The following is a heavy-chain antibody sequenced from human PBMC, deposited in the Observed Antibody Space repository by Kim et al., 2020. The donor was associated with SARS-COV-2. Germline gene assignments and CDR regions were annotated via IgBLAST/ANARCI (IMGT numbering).Heavy chain of an antibody. CDR3: TTGWELLREGFDY. V-gene: IGHV3-15*01. J-gene: IGHJ4*02. Sequence: YAAPVKGRFTISRDDSKNTLYLQMNSLKTEDTAVYYCTTGWELLREGFDYWGQGTLVTVSS. D-gene: IGHD1-26*01.